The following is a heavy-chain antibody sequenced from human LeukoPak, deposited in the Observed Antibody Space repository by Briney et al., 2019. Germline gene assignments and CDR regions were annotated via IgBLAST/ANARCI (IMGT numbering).Heavy chain of an antibody. D-gene: IGHD2-2*03. J-gene: IGHJ4*02. Sequence: GRSLRLSCAASGFTFDDYAMHWVRHAPGKGLEWVSGISWNSGSIGYADSVKGRFTISRDNAKNSLYLQMNSLRAEDTALYYCAKDMSFGYCSSTSCETPTTFDYWGQGTLVTVSS. CDR3: AKDMSFGYCSSTSCETPTTFDY. CDR2: ISWNSGSI. CDR1: GFTFDDYA. V-gene: IGHV3-9*01.